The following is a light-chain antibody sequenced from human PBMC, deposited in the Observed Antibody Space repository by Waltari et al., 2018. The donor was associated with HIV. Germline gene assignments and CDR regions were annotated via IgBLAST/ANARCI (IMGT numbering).Light chain of an antibody. V-gene: IGLV3-19*01. J-gene: IGLJ1*01. Sequence: SSELTQDPIVSVALGQTIKITCQGDSLRSFFANWYQHRPGQAPVLVVYGGNRRPSGIPDRFSASTSGNTSSLIISKSEAGDEADYFCHSRDTNGERYVFGGGT. CDR2: GGN. CDR1: SLRSFF. CDR3: HSRDTNGERYV.